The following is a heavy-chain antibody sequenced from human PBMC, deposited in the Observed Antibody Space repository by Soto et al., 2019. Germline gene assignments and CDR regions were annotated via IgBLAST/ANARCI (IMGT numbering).Heavy chain of an antibody. Sequence: EAQLLESGGGLVQPGGSLRLSCAASGFSFSTYAMSWVRQAPGKGLEWVSVISATGGSTFYADSVKGRFTVSRDNSRNTLYLQMISLRVEDTALYYCSKDLMTSTNYYYGMDVWAKGPRSPSP. CDR3: SKDLMTSTNYYYGMDV. CDR1: GFSFSTYA. CDR2: ISATGGST. V-gene: IGHV3-23*01. J-gene: IGHJ6*02. D-gene: IGHD1-26*01.